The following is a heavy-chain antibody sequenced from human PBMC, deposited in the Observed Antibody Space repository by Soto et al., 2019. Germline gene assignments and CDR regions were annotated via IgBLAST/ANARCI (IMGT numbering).Heavy chain of an antibody. V-gene: IGHV3-30*18. CDR1: GFTFSSYG. Sequence: GGSLRLSCADSGFTFSSYGMHWVRQAPGKGLEWVAVISYDGSNKYYADSVKGRFTISRDNSKNTLYLQMNSLRAEDTAVYYCAKLPLVPAAISDYWGQGTLVTVSS. J-gene: IGHJ4*02. D-gene: IGHD2-2*02. CDR3: AKLPLVPAAISDY. CDR2: ISYDGSNK.